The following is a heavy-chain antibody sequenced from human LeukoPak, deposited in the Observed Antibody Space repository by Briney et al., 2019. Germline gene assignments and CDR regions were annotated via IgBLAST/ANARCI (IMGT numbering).Heavy chain of an antibody. CDR2: MYTSGST. D-gene: IGHD2-2*02. CDR3: TRSQERYCTSGSCYIDLQAR. J-gene: IGHJ4*02. CDR1: GGSISSGYYY. Sequence: SETLSLTCTVSGGSISSGYYYWSWIRPPAGKGLEWIGRMYTSGSTEYNPSLNSRVTISVDTSKNQFSLKLSSVTAADTAVYYCTRSQERYCTSGSCYIDLQARWGQGTLVTVSS. V-gene: IGHV4-61*02.